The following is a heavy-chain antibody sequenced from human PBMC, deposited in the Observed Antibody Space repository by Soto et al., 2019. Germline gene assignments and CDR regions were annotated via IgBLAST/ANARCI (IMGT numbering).Heavy chain of an antibody. J-gene: IGHJ4*02. V-gene: IGHV3-33*01. CDR2: ISYDGSNK. Sequence: HPGGSLRLSCAASGFSFSSYGMHWVRQAPGKGLEWEAVISYDGSNKYYADSVKGRFTISRDNSMDTLYLQMNGLRAEDTAVYYCARGTFYYDSSGHYAPEYWGQGTLVTVSS. CDR3: ARGTFYYDSSGHYAPEY. CDR1: GFSFSSYG. D-gene: IGHD3-22*01.